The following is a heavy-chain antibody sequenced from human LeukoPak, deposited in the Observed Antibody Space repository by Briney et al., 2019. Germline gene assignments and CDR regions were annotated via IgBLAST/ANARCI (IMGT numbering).Heavy chain of an antibody. CDR2: IKEDGSEK. V-gene: IGHV3-7*01. D-gene: IGHD2-2*01. CDR1: GFTFSSYW. CDR3: AKLPPGSSRYYMDV. Sequence: PGGSLRLSCAASGFTFSSYWMSWVRQAPGKGLEWVANIKEDGSEKYYVDSVRGRFTIARDNAKNSQSLQMNSLRVEDTAVYYCAKLPPGSSRYYMDVWGKGTTVTVSS. J-gene: IGHJ6*03.